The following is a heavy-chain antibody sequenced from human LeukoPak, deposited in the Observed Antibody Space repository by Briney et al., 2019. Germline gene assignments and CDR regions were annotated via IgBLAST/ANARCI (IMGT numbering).Heavy chain of an antibody. Sequence: PSETLSLTCTVSGGSISSRINYWDWIRQPPGKGLEWIGSIDYRGSTYYNPSLKSRVTISVDKSKNHFSLNLNSVTAADTAVYFCARDLAAGSDYWGQGTLVTVSS. V-gene: IGHV4-39*07. D-gene: IGHD6-13*01. J-gene: IGHJ4*02. CDR3: ARDLAAGSDY. CDR1: GGSISSRINY. CDR2: IDYRGST.